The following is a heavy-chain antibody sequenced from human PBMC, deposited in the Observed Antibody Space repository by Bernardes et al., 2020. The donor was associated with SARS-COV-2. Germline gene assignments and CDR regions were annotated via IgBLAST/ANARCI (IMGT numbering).Heavy chain of an antibody. D-gene: IGHD3-22*01. Sequence: GGSLRLSCAASGFTFSNACMSWVRQAPGKGLEWVGRLKSKTDGGTTDYAAPVEGRFTISRDDSKNTLYLQMNTLKTEDTAVYYCTASYYDSSGYRYWGQGTLVTVSS. CDR3: TASYYDSSGYRY. V-gene: IGHV3-15*05. CDR1: GFTFSNAC. CDR2: LKSKTDGGTT. J-gene: IGHJ4*02.